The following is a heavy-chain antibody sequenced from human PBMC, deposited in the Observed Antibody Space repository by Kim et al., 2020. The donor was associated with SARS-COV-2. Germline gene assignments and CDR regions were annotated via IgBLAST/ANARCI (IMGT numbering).Heavy chain of an antibody. D-gene: IGHD1-26*01. V-gene: IGHV4-34*01. J-gene: IGHJ5*02. Sequence: SETLSLTCAVYGGSFSGYYWSWIRQPPGKGLEWIGEINHSGSTNYNPSLKSRVTISVDTSKNQFSLKLSSVTAADKAVYYCARGISRRLPSGAGAHWFDPWGQGTLVTVSS. CDR2: INHSGST. CDR1: GGSFSGYY. CDR3: ARGISRRLPSGAGAHWFDP.